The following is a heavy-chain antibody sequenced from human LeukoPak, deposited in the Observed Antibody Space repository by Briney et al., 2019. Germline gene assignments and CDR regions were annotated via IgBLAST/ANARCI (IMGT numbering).Heavy chain of an antibody. J-gene: IGHJ4*02. CDR3: AREGSSGSYNY. D-gene: IGHD1-26*01. V-gene: IGHV4-59*01. CDR1: GGAISGYY. CDR2: IYHSGSS. Sequence: SETLSLTCTVSGGAISGYYWSWIRQPPGKGLEWIGYIYHSGSSNYNPSFKSRVTISVDTSKNQFSLKLTSVTAADTAVYYCAREGSSGSYNYWGQGALVTVSS.